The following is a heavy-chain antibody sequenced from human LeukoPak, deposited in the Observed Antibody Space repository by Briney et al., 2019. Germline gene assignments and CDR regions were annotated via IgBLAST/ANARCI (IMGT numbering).Heavy chain of an antibody. Sequence: GGSLRLSCAASGFTFSSYGMHWVRQAPGKGLEWVAVISYDGSNKYYADSVKGRFTISRDNAKNSLYLQMNSLRVEDTAVFYCARDPPDGGYSTSSFDYWGQGTLVTVSS. V-gene: IGHV3-30*03. CDR3: ARDPPDGGYSTSSFDY. CDR1: GFTFSSYG. D-gene: IGHD5-12*01. CDR2: ISYDGSNK. J-gene: IGHJ4*02.